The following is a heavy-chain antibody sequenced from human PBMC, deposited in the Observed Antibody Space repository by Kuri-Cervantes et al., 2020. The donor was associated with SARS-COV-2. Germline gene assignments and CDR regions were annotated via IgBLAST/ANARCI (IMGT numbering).Heavy chain of an antibody. V-gene: IGHV3-30*04. CDR1: GFTFSTYA. Sequence: GESLKISCAASGFTFSTYAMHWVRQAPGKGLEWVAIISDDGQNQDFADSVKGRFTISRDSSKNTLCLNMSSLRAEDTAMYYCARDRVGVLDSWGQGTLVTVSS. J-gene: IGHJ4*02. D-gene: IGHD2-21*01. CDR3: ARDRVGVLDS. CDR2: ISDDGQNQ.